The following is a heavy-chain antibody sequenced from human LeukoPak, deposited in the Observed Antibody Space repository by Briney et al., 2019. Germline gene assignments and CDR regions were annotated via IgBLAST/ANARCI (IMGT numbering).Heavy chain of an antibody. Sequence: GGSLRLSCAASGFTVSSNYMSWVRQAPGKGLEWVGRIKSKTDGGTTDYAAPVEGRFTISRDDSKNTLYLQMNSLKTEDTAVYYCTAPYCSSTSCYRLGYWGQGTLVTVSS. CDR2: IKSKTDGGTT. CDR1: GFTVSSNY. V-gene: IGHV3-15*01. CDR3: TAPYCSSTSCYRLGY. D-gene: IGHD2-2*01. J-gene: IGHJ4*02.